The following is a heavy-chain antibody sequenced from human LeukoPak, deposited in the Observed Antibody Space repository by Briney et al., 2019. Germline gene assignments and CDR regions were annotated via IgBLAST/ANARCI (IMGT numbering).Heavy chain of an antibody. V-gene: IGHV3-30*02. CDR2: IRYDGSNK. J-gene: IGHJ4*02. D-gene: IGHD3-3*01. CDR1: GFTFSGSG. CDR3: ARDYDFWSGYYSPTRGYFGY. Sequence: GGSLRLSCAASGFTFSGSGMHWVRQAPGKGLEWVTFIRYDGSNKYYTDSVKGRLTISRDNSKNPLYLQMDSLRAEDTAVYYCARDYDFWSGYYSPTRGYFGYWGQGTLVTVSS.